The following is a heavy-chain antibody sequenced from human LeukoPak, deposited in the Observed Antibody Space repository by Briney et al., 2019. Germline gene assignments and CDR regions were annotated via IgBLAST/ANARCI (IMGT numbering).Heavy chain of an antibody. J-gene: IGHJ4*02. D-gene: IGHD3-16*01. CDR3: ARGRTTWGTSVLGY. CDR1: GGSFSGFY. CDR2: ISHSGGT. V-gene: IGHV4-34*01. Sequence: SETLSLTCAVYGGSFSGFYWTWVRQPPGKGLEWIGEISHSGGTNYNTSLRSRVTISADTSKNQFSLNLTSVTAADTAVYYCARGRTTWGTSVLGYWGQGTLVTVSS.